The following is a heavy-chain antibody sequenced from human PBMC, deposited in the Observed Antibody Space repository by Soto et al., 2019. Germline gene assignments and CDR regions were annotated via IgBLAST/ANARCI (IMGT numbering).Heavy chain of an antibody. J-gene: IGHJ6*02. D-gene: IGHD3-10*01. Sequence: ASVKVSCKASGGTFSSYAISWVRQAPGQGLEWMGGIIPIFGTANYAQKFQGRVTITADESTSTAYMELSSLRSEDTAVYYCARAPYGPPYYYGMDVWGQGTTVTVSS. CDR3: ARAPYGPPYYYGMDV. CDR2: IIPIFGTA. CDR1: GGTFSSYA. V-gene: IGHV1-69*13.